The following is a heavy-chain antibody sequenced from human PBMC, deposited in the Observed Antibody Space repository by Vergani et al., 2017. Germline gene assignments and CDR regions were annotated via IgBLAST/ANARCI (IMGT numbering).Heavy chain of an antibody. CDR1: GDSISRRHHY. CDR3: ARPVGPSAIADGYQV. J-gene: IGHJ3*01. CDR2: IYSSGCP. D-gene: IGHD3-22*01. Sequence: QLPLQESGPGLVKPSETLSLSRRVSGDSISRRHHYWGFIRQPPGKGLECIGSIYSSGCPYYNPTLQSRLSFSGDTSKNLFSLRRKSVTATDTGMYYCARPVGPSAIADGYQVWGQGTMVTVS. V-gene: IGHV4-39*02.